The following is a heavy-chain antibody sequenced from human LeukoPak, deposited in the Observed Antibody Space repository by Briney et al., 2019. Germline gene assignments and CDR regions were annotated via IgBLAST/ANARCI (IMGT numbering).Heavy chain of an antibody. CDR3: ARDRVTRDHRTFDY. CDR2: IKQDGGEK. Sequence: GGSLRLSCAASGFTFSGYWMSWLRQAPGKGLEWVANIKQDGGEKYYVDSVKGRFTISRDNAKNSLYLQMNSLRAEDTAVYYCARDRVTRDHRTFDYWGQGTLVTVSS. V-gene: IGHV3-7*01. CDR1: GFTFSGYW. J-gene: IGHJ4*02. D-gene: IGHD2-21*02.